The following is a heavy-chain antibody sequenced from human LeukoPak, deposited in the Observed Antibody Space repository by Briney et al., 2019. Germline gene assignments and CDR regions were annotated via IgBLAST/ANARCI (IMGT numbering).Heavy chain of an antibody. Sequence: GGSLRLSCAASGFTFSSYGMHWVRQAPGKGLEWVAVISYDGSNKYYADSVKGRFTISRDNSKNTLYLQMNSLRAEDTAVYYCARGEVVTMVRGVRYYYYGMDVWGQGTTVTVSS. CDR2: ISYDGSNK. V-gene: IGHV3-30*03. J-gene: IGHJ6*02. D-gene: IGHD3-10*01. CDR1: GFTFSSYG. CDR3: ARGEVVTMVRGVRYYYYGMDV.